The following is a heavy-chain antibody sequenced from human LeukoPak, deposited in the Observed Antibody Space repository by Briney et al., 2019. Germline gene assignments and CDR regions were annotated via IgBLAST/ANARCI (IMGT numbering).Heavy chain of an antibody. CDR1: GGTFSSYA. D-gene: IGHD4-17*01. CDR3: ARDALDYGDYRDYYYYYYMDV. J-gene: IGHJ6*03. CDR2: IIPIFGTA. V-gene: IGHV1-69*13. Sequence: SVKVSCKASGGTFSSYAISWVRQAPGQGLEWMGGIIPIFGTANYAQKFQGRVTITADESTSTAYMELSSLRSEDTAVYYCARDALDYGDYRDYYYYYYMDVWGKGTTVTVSS.